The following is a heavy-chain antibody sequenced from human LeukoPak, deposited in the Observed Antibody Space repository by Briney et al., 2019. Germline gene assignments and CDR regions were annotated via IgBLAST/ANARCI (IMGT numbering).Heavy chain of an antibody. D-gene: IGHD1-26*01. CDR3: ARDRRNTGSFFDS. Sequence: GGSLRLSCAASGFTFSNYGMNWVRQATGKGLEWVSYISSSSAIYYADSVKGRFTISRDDAKNSLYLQMNNLRAEDTAVYSCARDRRNTGSFFDSWGQGSLVTVSS. J-gene: IGHJ4*02. CDR2: ISSSSAI. V-gene: IGHV3-48*01. CDR1: GFTFSNYG.